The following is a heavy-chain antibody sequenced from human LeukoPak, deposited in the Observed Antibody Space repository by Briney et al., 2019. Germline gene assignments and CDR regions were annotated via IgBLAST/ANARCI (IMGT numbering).Heavy chain of an antibody. D-gene: IGHD3-10*01. CDR2: TYYRSTWYN. Sequence: SQTLSLTCAISGDSVSSKSAAWNWIRQSPSRGLEWLGRTYYRSTWYNDYAVSGKSRITIIPDTSKNQFSLQLNSVTPEDTAVYYCSRVHKAFDGARDAFDIWGQGTMVTVSS. J-gene: IGHJ3*02. CDR1: GDSVSSKSAA. V-gene: IGHV6-1*01. CDR3: SRVHKAFDGARDAFDI.